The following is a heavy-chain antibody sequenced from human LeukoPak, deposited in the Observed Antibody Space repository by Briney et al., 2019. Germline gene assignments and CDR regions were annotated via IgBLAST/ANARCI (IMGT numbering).Heavy chain of an antibody. J-gene: IGHJ3*02. CDR2: VSSSGGFI. CDR3: ARGLFELTTIDAFDI. CDR1: GFTFSSYT. V-gene: IGHV3-21*01. Sequence: PGGSLRLSCAGSGFTFSSYTMNWVRQAPGKGLQWVSSVSSSGGFIYYADSVKGRFTISRDNPMNSLYLQMNALRAEDTAVYYCARGLFELTTIDAFDIWGQGTMVTVST. D-gene: IGHD5-24*01.